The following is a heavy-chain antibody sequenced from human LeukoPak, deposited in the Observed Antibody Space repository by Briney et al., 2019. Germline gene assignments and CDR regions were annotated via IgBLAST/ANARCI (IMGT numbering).Heavy chain of an antibody. CDR3: AHNPSGSQPVWFDY. D-gene: IGHD5-12*01. J-gene: IGHJ4*01. Sequence: SGPTLVKPTQTLMLTCTFSGFSLSSIGVGVGWLRQPPGKAPEWLALVNWKDDKRYNPSLRTRLSITKDTSKNQVVLTMTNMDPEDTGTYYCAHNPSGSQPVWFDYWGQGTLVRVPS. CDR2: VNWKDDK. CDR1: GFSLSSIGVG. V-gene: IGHV2-5*01.